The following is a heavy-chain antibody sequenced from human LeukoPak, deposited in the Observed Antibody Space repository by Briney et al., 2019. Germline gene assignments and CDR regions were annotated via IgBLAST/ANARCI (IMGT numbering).Heavy chain of an antibody. V-gene: IGHV4-61*05. CDR3: AKALAYYYDSSEY. Sequence: SETLSLTCTVSGGSITSSSYYWGWIRQTPGKGLEWIGYIDYSGSTNYNPSLKSRVTISVDTSKKQFSLKLSSVTAADTAVYYCAKALAYYYDSSEYWGQGTLVTVSS. CDR1: GGSITSSSYY. CDR2: IDYSGST. D-gene: IGHD3-22*01. J-gene: IGHJ4*02.